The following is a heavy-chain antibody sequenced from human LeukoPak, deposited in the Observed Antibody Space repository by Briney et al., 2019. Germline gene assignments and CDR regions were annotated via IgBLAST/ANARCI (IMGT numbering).Heavy chain of an antibody. D-gene: IGHD2-2*02. CDR3: AIGALYSRYYGRDV. Sequence: ASVKVSCKASGYTFTGYYMHWVRQAPGQGLEWMGWINPNGGGTNYAQKFQGRVTMTRDTSISTAYMELSRLRSDDTAVYYCAIGALYSRYYGRDVWGQGTTVTVSS. CDR1: GYTFTGYY. CDR2: INPNGGGT. J-gene: IGHJ6*02. V-gene: IGHV1-2*02.